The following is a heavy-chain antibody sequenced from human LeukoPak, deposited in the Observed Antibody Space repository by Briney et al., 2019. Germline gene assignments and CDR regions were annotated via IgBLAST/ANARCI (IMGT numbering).Heavy chain of an antibody. V-gene: IGHV3-30*02. CDR2: IRYDGSNK. Sequence: GGSLRLSCAASGFTFSSYGMHWVRQAPGKGLEWVAFIRYDGSNKYYADSVKGRFTISRDNSKNTLYLQMNSLRAEDTAVYYCAKDYSPYCSSTSCYPADYWGQGTLVTVSS. CDR3: AKDYSPYCSSTSCYPADY. D-gene: IGHD2-2*01. J-gene: IGHJ4*02. CDR1: GFTFSSYG.